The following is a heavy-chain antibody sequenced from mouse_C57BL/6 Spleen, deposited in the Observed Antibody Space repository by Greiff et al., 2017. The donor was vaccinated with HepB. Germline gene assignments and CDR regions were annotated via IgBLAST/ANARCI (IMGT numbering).Heavy chain of an antibody. Sequence: DVQLQESGGGLVKPGGSLKLSCAASGFTFSDYGMHWVRQAPEKGLEWVAYISSGSSTIYYADTVKGRFTISRDNAKNTLFLQMTSLRSEDTAMYYCARGLGSSSLAYWGQGTLVTVSA. J-gene: IGHJ3*01. D-gene: IGHD1-1*01. V-gene: IGHV5-17*01. CDR2: ISSGSSTI. CDR1: GFTFSDYG. CDR3: ARGLGSSSLAY.